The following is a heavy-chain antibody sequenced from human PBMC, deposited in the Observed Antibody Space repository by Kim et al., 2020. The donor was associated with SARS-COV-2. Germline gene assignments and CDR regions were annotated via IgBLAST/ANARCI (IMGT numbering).Heavy chain of an antibody. D-gene: IGHD6-6*01. CDR2: VWHDGSNK. V-gene: IGHV3-33*01. Sequence: GGSLRLSCAASGFIFHTYGMHWVRQARGKGLEWVAIVWHDGSNKYYADSVKGRFTISRDNSRNRVDLQLNTLRAEDTAVYYCARGGEQLVSWGQGTLVTVSS. J-gene: IGHJ4*02. CDR3: ARGGEQLVS. CDR1: GFIFHTYG.